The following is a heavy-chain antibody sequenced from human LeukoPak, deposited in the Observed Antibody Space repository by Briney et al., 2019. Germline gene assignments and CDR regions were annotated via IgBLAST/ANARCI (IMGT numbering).Heavy chain of an antibody. CDR3: AKSRYYDILTGHYYYHYMDV. J-gene: IGHJ6*03. D-gene: IGHD3-9*01. Sequence: AAVKVSCKASGYTFTSYGISWVRQAPGQGLEWMGWISAYNGNTNYTQKLQGRVTMTTDTSTSTAYMELRSLRSDDTAVYYCAKSRYYDILTGHYYYHYMDVWGKGTTVTVSS. V-gene: IGHV1-18*01. CDR1: GYTFTSYG. CDR2: ISAYNGNT.